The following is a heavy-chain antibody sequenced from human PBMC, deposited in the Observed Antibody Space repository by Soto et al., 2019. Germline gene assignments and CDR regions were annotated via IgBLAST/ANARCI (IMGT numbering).Heavy chain of an antibody. CDR1: GGPIISGDYY. CDR3: ARDPVLLWFGEPHNYYYYGMDV. D-gene: IGHD3-10*01. J-gene: IGHJ6*02. Sequence: SETLSLTCTVSGGPIISGDYYWILIRQPPGKGLEWIGYIYYSGSTYYNPSLKSRVTISVDTSKNQFSLKLSSVTAADTAVYYCARDPVLLWFGEPHNYYYYGMDVWGQRTTVTVSS. CDR2: IYYSGST. V-gene: IGHV4-30-4*01.